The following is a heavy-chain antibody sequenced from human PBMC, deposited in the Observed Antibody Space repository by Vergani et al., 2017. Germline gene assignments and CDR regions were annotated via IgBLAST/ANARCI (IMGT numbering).Heavy chain of an antibody. Sequence: QVQLVQSGAEVKKPGSSVKVSCKASGGTFSSYAISWVRQAPGQGLEWMGGIIPIFGTANYAQKFQGRVTITADESTSTAYMELSSLRSGGTAVYYCATWDTAMTNSVPLWYVGGEGTTVTVPS. CDR2: IIPIFGTA. D-gene: IGHD5-18*01. CDR1: GGTFSSYA. J-gene: IGHJ6*04. CDR3: ATWDTAMTNSVPLWYV. V-gene: IGHV1-69*01.